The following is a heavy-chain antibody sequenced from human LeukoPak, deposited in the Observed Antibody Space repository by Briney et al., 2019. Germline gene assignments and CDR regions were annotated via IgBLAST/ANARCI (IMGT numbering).Heavy chain of an antibody. CDR1: GYTFTGYY. D-gene: IGHD2-2*01. CDR2: INPNSGGT. CDR3: ARDGTGVPAAIDYYYYGMDV. J-gene: IGHJ6*02. V-gene: IGHV1-2*02. Sequence: ASVKVSCEASGYTFTGYYMHWVRQAPGQGLEWMGWINPNSGGTNYAQKLQGRVTMTTDTSTSTAYMELRSLRSDDTAVYYCARDGTGVPAAIDYYYYGMDVWGQGTTVTVSS.